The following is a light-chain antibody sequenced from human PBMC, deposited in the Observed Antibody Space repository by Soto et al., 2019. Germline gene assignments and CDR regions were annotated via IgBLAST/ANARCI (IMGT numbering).Light chain of an antibody. V-gene: IGKV3-11*01. J-gene: IGKJ5*01. CDR2: DAS. CDR3: QQRSNWPPIT. Sequence: EIVLTQSPATLSLSPGERGTLXCRASQSVSSYLAWYQQKPGQAPRLLIYDASNRATGIPARFSGSGSGTDFTLTISSLEPEDFAVYYCQQRSNWPPITFGQGTRLEIK. CDR1: QSVSSY.